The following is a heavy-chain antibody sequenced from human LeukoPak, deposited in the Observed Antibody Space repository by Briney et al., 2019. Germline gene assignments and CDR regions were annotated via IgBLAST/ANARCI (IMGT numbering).Heavy chain of an antibody. CDR3: ARFTSEVVIKPYYYYYYMDV. J-gene: IGHJ6*03. V-gene: IGHV3-48*03. Sequence: GSLRLSCAASGITFSSYEMNWVRQAPGKGLEWASYISSSGSTIYYADSVKGRFTISRDNAKNSLYLQMNSLRAEDTAVYDCARFTSEVVIKPYYYYYYMDVWGKGTTVTISS. CDR2: ISSSGSTI. CDR1: GITFSSYE. D-gene: IGHD3-22*01.